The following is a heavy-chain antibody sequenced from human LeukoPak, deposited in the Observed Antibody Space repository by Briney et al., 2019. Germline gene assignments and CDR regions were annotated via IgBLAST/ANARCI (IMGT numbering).Heavy chain of an antibody. CDR3: ARLRAPPSYAPSGGGYFQH. D-gene: IGHD1-26*01. CDR2: IYYSGST. J-gene: IGHJ1*01. Sequence: SETLSLTCTVSGGSISSSSYYWGWIRQPPGKGLEWIGSIYYSGSTYYNPSLKSRVTISVDTSKNQFSLKLSSVTAADTAVYYCARLRAPPSYAPSGGGYFQHWGQGTLVTVSS. V-gene: IGHV4-39*01. CDR1: GGSISSSSYY.